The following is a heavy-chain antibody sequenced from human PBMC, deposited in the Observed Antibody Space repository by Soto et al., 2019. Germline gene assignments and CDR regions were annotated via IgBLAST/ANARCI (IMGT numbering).Heavy chain of an antibody. V-gene: IGHV4-61*01. CDR2: IYYSGST. J-gene: IGHJ5*02. CDR1: GGSVRSGSCY. Sequence: SETLSLTCTVSGGSVRSGSCYWSWIRQPPGKGLEWIGYIYYSGSTNYNPSLKSRVTISVDTSKNQFSLKLSSVTAADTVVYYCARDLNYDILTGYYFGFDPWGQGTLVTVSS. D-gene: IGHD3-9*01. CDR3: ARDLNYDILTGYYFGFDP.